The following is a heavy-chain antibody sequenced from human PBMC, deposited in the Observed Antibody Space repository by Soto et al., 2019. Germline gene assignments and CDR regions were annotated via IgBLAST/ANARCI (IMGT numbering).Heavy chain of an antibody. D-gene: IGHD6-19*01. CDR3: ARDLGYSSGWWGEYFDY. V-gene: IGHV3-30-3*01. J-gene: IGHJ4*02. CDR1: GFTFSSYA. Sequence: QVQLVESGGGVVQPGGSLRLSCAASGFTFSSYAMHWVRQAPGKGLEWVAVISYDGSNKYYADSVKGRFTISRDNSKNTLYLQMNRLRAEDTAVYYCARDLGYSSGWWGEYFDYWGQGTLVTVSS. CDR2: ISYDGSNK.